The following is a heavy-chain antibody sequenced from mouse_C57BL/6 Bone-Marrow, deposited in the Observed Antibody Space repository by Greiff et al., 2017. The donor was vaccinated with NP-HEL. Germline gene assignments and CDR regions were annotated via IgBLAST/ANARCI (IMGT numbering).Heavy chain of an antibody. J-gene: IGHJ1*03. D-gene: IGHD1-1*01. CDR2: IDPSDSYT. V-gene: IGHV1-50*01. CDR1: GYTFTSYW. Sequence: VQLQQPGAELVKPGASVKLSCKASGYTFTSYWMQWVKQRPGQGLEWIGEIDPSDSYTNYNQKFKGKATLTVDTSSSTAYMQLSSLTSEDSAVYYCALHYYGSSYWYFDVWGTGTTVTVSS. CDR3: ALHYYGSSYWYFDV.